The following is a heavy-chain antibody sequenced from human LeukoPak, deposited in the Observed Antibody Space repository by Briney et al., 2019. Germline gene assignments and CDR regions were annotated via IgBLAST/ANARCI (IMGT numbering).Heavy chain of an antibody. CDR3: ARGLMVRGVGYGMDV. CDR1: GGSISSGGYY. Sequence: PSETLSLTCTVSGGSISSGGYYWSWLRQHPGTGLEWIGYIYYSGSTYYNPSLKSRITISVDTSKNQFSLKLSSVTAADTAVYYCARGLMVRGVGYGMDVWGKGTTVTVSS. CDR2: IYYSGST. D-gene: IGHD3-10*01. J-gene: IGHJ6*04. V-gene: IGHV4-31*03.